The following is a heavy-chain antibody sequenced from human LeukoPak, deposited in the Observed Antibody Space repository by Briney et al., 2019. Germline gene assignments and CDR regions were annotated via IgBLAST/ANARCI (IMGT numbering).Heavy chain of an antibody. V-gene: IGHV3-21*01. CDR2: ISSSSSYI. CDR1: GFTFSSYS. D-gene: IGHD3-10*01. Sequence: GGSLRLSCAASGFTFSSYSMNWVRQAPGKGLEWVSSISSSSSYIYYADSVKGRFTISRDNAKNSLYLQMNSLRAEDTAVYYCARDALLWFGNNWFDPWGQGTLVTVSS. J-gene: IGHJ5*02. CDR3: ARDALLWFGNNWFDP.